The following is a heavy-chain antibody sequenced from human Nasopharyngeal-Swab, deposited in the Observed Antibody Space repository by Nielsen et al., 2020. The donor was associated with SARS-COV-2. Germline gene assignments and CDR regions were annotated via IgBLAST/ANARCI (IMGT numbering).Heavy chain of an antibody. V-gene: IGHV3-9*01. D-gene: IGHD2-2*01. CDR2: ISWNSGSI. CDR3: ASGKAVYCSSTSCYLYFDY. J-gene: IGHJ4*02. Sequence: SLKISCAASGFTFNDYAMHWVRQAPGKGLEWVSGISWNSGSIGYADSVKGRFTISRDNAKNSLYLQMHSLRAEDTAVYYCASGKAVYCSSTSCYLYFDYWGQGTLVTVSS. CDR1: GFTFNDYA.